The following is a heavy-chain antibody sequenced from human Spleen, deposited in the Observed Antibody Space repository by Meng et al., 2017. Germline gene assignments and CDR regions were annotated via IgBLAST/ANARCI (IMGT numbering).Heavy chain of an antibody. Sequence: QVQLQGSGPGLVKPSGTLSLTCVVSGGSISSIDWWSWVRQPPGKGLEWIGEIYHGGDTNYNPSLKSRVTIAIDKSKNQFSLKLSSVIAADTAVYYCASWIYSCGWQWGQGALVTVSS. CDR3: ASWIYSCGWQ. V-gene: IGHV4/OR15-8*02. D-gene: IGHD6-19*01. J-gene: IGHJ4*02. CDR2: IYHGGDT. CDR1: GGSISSIDW.